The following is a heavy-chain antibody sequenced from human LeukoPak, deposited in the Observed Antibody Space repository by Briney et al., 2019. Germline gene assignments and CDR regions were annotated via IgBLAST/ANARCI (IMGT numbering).Heavy chain of an antibody. J-gene: IGHJ4*02. CDR1: GFTFSSYS. Sequence: GGSLRLSCAASGFTFSSYSMNWVRQAPGKGLEWVSVIYSGGSTYYADSVKGRFTISRDNSKNTLYLQMNSLRAEDTAVYYCARDPNWYCSGGSCFDWGQGTLVTVSS. V-gene: IGHV3-66*01. CDR2: IYSGGST. CDR3: ARDPNWYCSGGSCFD. D-gene: IGHD2-15*01.